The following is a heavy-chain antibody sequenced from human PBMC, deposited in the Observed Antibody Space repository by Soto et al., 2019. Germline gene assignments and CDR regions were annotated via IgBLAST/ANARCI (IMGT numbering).Heavy chain of an antibody. CDR1: GFTFSNYV. J-gene: IGHJ4*02. Sequence: GGSLRLSCAASGFTFSNYVMSWVRQAPGKGLEWVSSINSGANTYYADSVKGRFTISRDNSKNTLYLQMNTLGAEDTAVYYCAREGIGGTVFRGYLDYWGRGTGVTVAS. D-gene: IGHD1-7*01. CDR2: INSGANT. V-gene: IGHV3-23*01. CDR3: AREGIGGTVFRGYLDY.